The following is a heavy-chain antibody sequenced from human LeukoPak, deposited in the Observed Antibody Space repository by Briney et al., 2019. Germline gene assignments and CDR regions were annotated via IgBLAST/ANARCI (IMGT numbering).Heavy chain of an antibody. V-gene: IGHV4-34*01. Sequence: SETLSLTCAVYGGSFSGYYWSWIRQPPGKGLEWIGEINHSGSTNYNPSLKSRVTISVDTSKNQFSLKLSSVTAADTAVYYCARDSSSPRVKYFQHWGQGTLVTVSS. D-gene: IGHD6-6*01. J-gene: IGHJ1*01. CDR3: ARDSSSPRVKYFQH. CDR2: INHSGST. CDR1: GGSFSGYY.